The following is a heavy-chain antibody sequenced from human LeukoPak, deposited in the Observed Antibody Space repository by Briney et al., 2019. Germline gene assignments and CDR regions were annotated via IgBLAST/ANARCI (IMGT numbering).Heavy chain of an antibody. CDR2: ITSSSNVI. CDR3: VRDSPMAIFDY. J-gene: IGHJ4*02. D-gene: IGHD5-24*01. Sequence: PGGSLRLSCAASGFTFSSCNMNWVRQAPGKGLEWVSYITSSSNVIYYADTVKGRFTISRDNAKNSLFLQTNSLRDEDTAVYYCVRDSPMAIFDYWGQGALVTVSS. V-gene: IGHV3-48*02. CDR1: GFTFSSCN.